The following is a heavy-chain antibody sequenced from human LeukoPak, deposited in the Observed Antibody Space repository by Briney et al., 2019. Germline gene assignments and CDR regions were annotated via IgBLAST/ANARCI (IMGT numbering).Heavy chain of an antibody. V-gene: IGHV3-7*01. CDR1: GFTFSSYW. CDR3: ARDPRQSHLVYTTGDY. CDR2: MKPDGSEK. J-gene: IGHJ4*02. Sequence: PGGSLRLSCAVSGFTFSSYWMSWVRQAPGKGLKWVANMKPDGSEKYYVDSVKGRFTISRDSSKNSLYLQMNSLRVEDTAVYYCARDPRQSHLVYTTGDYWGQGTLVTVSS. D-gene: IGHD2-2*02.